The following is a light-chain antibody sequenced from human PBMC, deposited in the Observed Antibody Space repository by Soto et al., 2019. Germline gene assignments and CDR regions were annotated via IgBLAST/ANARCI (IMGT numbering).Light chain of an antibody. Sequence: DIQMTQSPSSLSASVGDRVTITCRASQSISSYLNWYQQKPGKAPKLLIYAASSLQSGVPSRFSGRGSGTDFTLTISSLQPEEFATYYCQPSYSTPRTFGEGTKVEIK. CDR2: AAS. CDR1: QSISSY. V-gene: IGKV1-39*01. J-gene: IGKJ1*01. CDR3: QPSYSTPRT.